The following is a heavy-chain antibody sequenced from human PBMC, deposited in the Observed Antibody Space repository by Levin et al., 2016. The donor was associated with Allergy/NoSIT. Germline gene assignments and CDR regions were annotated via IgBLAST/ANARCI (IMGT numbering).Heavy chain of an antibody. Sequence: VRQAPGKGLEWVAVISYDGSNKYYADSVKGRFTISRDNSKNTLYLQMNSLRAEDTAVYYCARALSIAVGHFDYWGQGTLVTVSS. D-gene: IGHD6-19*01. V-gene: IGHV3-30*04. CDR2: ISYDGSNK. CDR3: ARALSIAVGHFDY. J-gene: IGHJ4*02.